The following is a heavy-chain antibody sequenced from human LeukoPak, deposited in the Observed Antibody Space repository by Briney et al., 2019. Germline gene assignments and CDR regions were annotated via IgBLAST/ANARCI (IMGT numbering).Heavy chain of an antibody. D-gene: IGHD3-10*01. J-gene: IGHJ4*02. CDR3: AKGDMVRGVKDPPALDY. Sequence: SETLSLTCAVYGGSFSGYYWSWIRQPPGKGLEWIGEINHSGSTNYNPSLKSRVTISVDTSKNQFSLKLSSVTAEDTAVYYCAKGDMVRGVKDPPALDYWGQGTLVTVSS. CDR2: INHSGST. V-gene: IGHV4-34*01. CDR1: GGSFSGYY.